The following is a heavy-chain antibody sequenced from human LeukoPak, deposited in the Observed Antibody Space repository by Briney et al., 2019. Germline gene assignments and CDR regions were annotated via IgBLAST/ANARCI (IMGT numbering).Heavy chain of an antibody. CDR2: ISGGDGST. V-gene: IGHV3-23*01. CDR3: AKDAHYYDSSGYSDY. J-gene: IGHJ4*02. D-gene: IGHD3-22*01. Sequence: GGSLRLSCAASGFTFSSYAMSWVRQAPGKGLEWVSAISGGDGSTYYADSVKGRFTISRDNSKNTLYLQMNSLRAEDTAVYYCAKDAHYYDSSGYSDYWGQGTLVTVSS. CDR1: GFTFSSYA.